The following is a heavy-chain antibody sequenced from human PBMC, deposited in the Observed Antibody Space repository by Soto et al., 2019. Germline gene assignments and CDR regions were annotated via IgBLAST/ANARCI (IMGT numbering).Heavy chain of an antibody. J-gene: IGHJ4*02. V-gene: IGHV1-2*02. CDR1: GYTFTGYY. CDR2: INPNSGGT. CDR3: ARVGSDFWSRYQDYFDY. Sequence: GASVKVSCKASGYTFTGYYMHWVRQAPGQGLEWMGWINPNSGGTNYAQKFQGRVTMTRDTSIGTAYMELSRLRSDDTAVYYCARVGSDFWSRYQDYFDYWGQGTLVTVSS. D-gene: IGHD3-3*01.